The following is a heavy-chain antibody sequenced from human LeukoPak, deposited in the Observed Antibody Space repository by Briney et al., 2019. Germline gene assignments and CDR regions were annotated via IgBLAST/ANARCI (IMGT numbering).Heavy chain of an antibody. CDR1: GFTFSNAW. D-gene: IGHD2-2*01. CDR3: TTHTGYGSKWLLDH. V-gene: IGHV3-15*01. J-gene: IGHJ4*02. Sequence: GGSLRLSCATSGFTFSNAWMSWVRQAPGQGLEWVGRIKSKSDGEITDYAAPVKGRFTISRDDSKNTLYVQMNSLKTEDTAVYYCTTHTGYGSKWLLDHWGQGTLVTVSS. CDR2: IKSKSDGEIT.